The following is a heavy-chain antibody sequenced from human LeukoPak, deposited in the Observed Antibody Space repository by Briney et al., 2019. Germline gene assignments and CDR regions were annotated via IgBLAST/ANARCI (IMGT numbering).Heavy chain of an antibody. V-gene: IGHV4-61*02. Sequence: SETLSLTCTVSGGSISSGSYYWSWIRQPAGKGLEYIGRVYTSGSTNYNPSLKSRVTISVDTSKNQFSLKLSSVTAADTAVYYCARKQWPVTDWFDPWGQGTLVTVSS. CDR2: VYTSGST. D-gene: IGHD6-19*01. CDR3: ARKQWPVTDWFDP. CDR1: GGSISSGSYY. J-gene: IGHJ5*02.